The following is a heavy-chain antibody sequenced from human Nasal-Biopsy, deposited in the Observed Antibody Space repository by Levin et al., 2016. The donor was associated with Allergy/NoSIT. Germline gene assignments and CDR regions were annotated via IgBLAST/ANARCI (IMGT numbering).Heavy chain of an antibody. J-gene: IGHJ4*02. V-gene: IGHV3-23*05. D-gene: IGHD1-26*01. CDR1: GFNFKKHD. Sequence: GGSLRLSCATSGFNFKKHDMSWVRQAPGKGLQWVASSLTTDSTKYADAVMGRFTISRDNSNNLLFLQMNSLTVEDTAVYYCAVGAGSAYWGQGTLVAVSS. CDR3: AVGAGSAY. CDR2: SLTTDST.